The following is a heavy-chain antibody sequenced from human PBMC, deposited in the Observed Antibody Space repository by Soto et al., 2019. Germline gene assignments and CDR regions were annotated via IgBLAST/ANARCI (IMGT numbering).Heavy chain of an antibody. D-gene: IGHD2-15*01. CDR3: MRRGSGTDY. Sequence: GESLTISCKASGYSFTTYWIAWVRQMPGQGLEWMGIIYPGDSETRYSPSFQGQVTISADKSISTAYLQWSSLKASDTAMYYCMRRGSGTDYWGEGTLVTVSS. J-gene: IGHJ4*02. V-gene: IGHV5-51*01. CDR2: IYPGDSET. CDR1: GYSFTTYW.